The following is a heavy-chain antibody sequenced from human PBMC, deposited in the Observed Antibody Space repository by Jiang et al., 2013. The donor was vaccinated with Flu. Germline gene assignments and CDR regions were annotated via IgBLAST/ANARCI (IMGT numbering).Heavy chain of an antibody. D-gene: IGHD4-17*01. CDR1: GGTFSSYA. J-gene: IGHJ2*01. CDR3: ARPTTVTDHWYFDL. V-gene: IGHV1-69*04. Sequence: GAEVKKPGSSVKVSCKASGGTFSSYAISWVRQAPGQGLEWMGGIIPILGIANYAQKFQGRVTITADKSTSTAYMELSSLRSEDTAVYYCARPTTVTDHWYFDLWGRGTLVTVSS. CDR2: IIPILGIA.